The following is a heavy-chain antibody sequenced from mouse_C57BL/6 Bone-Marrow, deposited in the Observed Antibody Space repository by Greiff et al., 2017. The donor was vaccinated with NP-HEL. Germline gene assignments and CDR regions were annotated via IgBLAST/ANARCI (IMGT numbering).Heavy chain of an antibody. J-gene: IGHJ2*01. CDR2: IDPENGDT. Sequence: EVQLQQSGAELVRPGASVKLSCTASGFNIKDDYMHWVKQRPEQGLEWIGWIDPENGDTEYASKFQGKATITADTSSNTAYLQLSSLTSEDTAVYYCTTRGSSPFDYWGQGTTLTVSS. CDR1: GFNIKDDY. D-gene: IGHD1-1*01. CDR3: TTRGSSPFDY. V-gene: IGHV14-4*01.